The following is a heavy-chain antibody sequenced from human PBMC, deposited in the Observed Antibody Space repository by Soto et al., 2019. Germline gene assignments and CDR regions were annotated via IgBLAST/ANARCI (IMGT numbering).Heavy chain of an antibody. CDR3: ASLRSRWNIDY. CDR1: GGSISSSSYY. J-gene: IGHJ4*02. CDR2: IYYTGST. D-gene: IGHD6-13*01. Sequence: SETLSLTCTFSGGSISSSSYYWGWIRQPPGKGLEWIGYIYYTGSTHYNPSLKSRLFTSLDTSKNQFSLQLTSVTAADTAVYYCASLRSRWNIDYWGQGTLVTVSS. V-gene: IGHV4-30-4*08.